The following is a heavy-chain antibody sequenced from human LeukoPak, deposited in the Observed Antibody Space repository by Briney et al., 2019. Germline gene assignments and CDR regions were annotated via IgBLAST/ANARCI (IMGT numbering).Heavy chain of an antibody. CDR1: GFTFSSYA. CDR3: AGQRGVVTTWEY. V-gene: IGHV3-48*03. D-gene: IGHD3-22*01. J-gene: IGHJ4*02. Sequence: GGSLRLSCAASGFTFSSYAMSWVRQAPGKGLEWVSYISSSGGSIYYADSVEGRFTISRDNAKDSLYLQMNSLRAEDTAVYYCAGQRGVVTTWEYWGQGTLVTVSS. CDR2: ISSSGGSI.